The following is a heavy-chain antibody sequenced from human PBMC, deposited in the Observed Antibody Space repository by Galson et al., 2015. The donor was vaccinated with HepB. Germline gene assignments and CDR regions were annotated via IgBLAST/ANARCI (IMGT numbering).Heavy chain of an antibody. CDR2: ITPSGDNT. D-gene: IGHD6-19*01. J-gene: IGHJ4*02. CDR1: GFTFSYYA. V-gene: IGHV3-23*01. Sequence: LRLSCAASGFTFSYYAMSWVRQAPGKGLEWISAITPSGDNTYSADSMKGRFTISRDNSRNTLFLQMNNLRADDTAIYFCAKVFPEKTDGWYRQALYYFDSWGQGTRVTVPS. CDR3: AKVFPEKTDGWYRQALYYFDS.